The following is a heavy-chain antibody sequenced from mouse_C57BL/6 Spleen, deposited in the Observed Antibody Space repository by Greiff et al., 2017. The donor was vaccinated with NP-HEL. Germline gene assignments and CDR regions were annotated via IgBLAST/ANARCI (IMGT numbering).Heavy chain of an antibody. CDR3: AREGGYYYGSSYYFDY. J-gene: IGHJ2*01. V-gene: IGHV1-64*01. CDR1: GYTFTSYW. CDR2: IHPNSGST. Sequence: VKLMESGAELVKPGASVKLSCKASGYTFTSYWMHWVKQRPGQGLEWIGMIHPNSGSTNYNEKFKSKATLTVDKSSSTAYMQLSSLTSEDSAVYYCAREGGYYYGSSYYFDYWGQGTTLTVSS. D-gene: IGHD1-1*01.